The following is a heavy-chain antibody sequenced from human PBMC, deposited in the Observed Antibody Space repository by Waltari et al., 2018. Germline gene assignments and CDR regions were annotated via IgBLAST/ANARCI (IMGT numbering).Heavy chain of an antibody. CDR3: ARSFDWDDAFDI. CDR1: GGSISSHY. V-gene: IGHV4-59*11. Sequence: QVQLQESGPGLVKPSETLSLTCTVSGGSISSHYWSWIRQPPGKGLEWIGYIYYSGSTNYNPSLKSRVTISVDTSKNQFSLKLSSVTAADTAVYYCARSFDWDDAFDIWGQGTMVTVSS. D-gene: IGHD3-9*01. CDR2: IYYSGST. J-gene: IGHJ3*02.